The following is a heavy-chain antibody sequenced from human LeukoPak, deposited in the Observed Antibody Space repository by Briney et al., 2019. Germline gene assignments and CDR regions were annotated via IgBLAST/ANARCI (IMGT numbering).Heavy chain of an antibody. CDR3: ARDPSIVGATKGFDY. CDR1: GGTFSSYA. J-gene: IGHJ4*02. Sequence: SVKVSCKASGGTFSSYAISWVRQAPGQGLEWMGRIIPILGIANCAQKFQGRVTITADKSTSTAYMELSSLRSEDTAVYYCARDPSIVGATKGFDYWGQGTLVTVSS. V-gene: IGHV1-69*04. D-gene: IGHD1-26*01. CDR2: IIPILGIA.